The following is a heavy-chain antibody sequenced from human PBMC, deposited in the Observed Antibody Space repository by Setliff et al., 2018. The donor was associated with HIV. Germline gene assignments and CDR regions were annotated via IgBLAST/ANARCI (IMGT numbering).Heavy chain of an antibody. CDR1: GFTFSSYA. CDR2: ISWNRGTI. D-gene: IGHD3-16*01. V-gene: IGHV3-48*04. CDR3: TRLGEAGLDYYMDV. J-gene: IGHJ6*03. Sequence: PGESLKISCAASGFTFSSYAMFWVRQAPGKGLELVSSISWNRGTIAYADSVKGRFTISRDNAKNSLYLQMNSLRAEDTAVYYCTRLGEAGLDYYMDVWGKGTTVTVSS.